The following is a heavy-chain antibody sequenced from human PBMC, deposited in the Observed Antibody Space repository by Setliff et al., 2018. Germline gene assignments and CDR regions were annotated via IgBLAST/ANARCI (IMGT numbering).Heavy chain of an antibody. CDR2: IYYTGIT. J-gene: IGHJ6*03. CDR1: GASISTYPYY. V-gene: IGHV4-39*07. CDR3: ATRKSSGRLYYMDV. Sequence: SETLSLTCTVSGASISTYPYYWGWIRQPPGKGLEWIANIYYTGITYHNPSLKSRVTISVDTSKNQFSLKLTSVTAADTAVYYCATRKSSGRLYYMDVWGKGTTVTVSS. D-gene: IGHD1-26*01.